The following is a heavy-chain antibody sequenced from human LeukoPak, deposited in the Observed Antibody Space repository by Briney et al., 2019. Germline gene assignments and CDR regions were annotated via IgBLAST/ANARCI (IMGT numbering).Heavy chain of an antibody. CDR3: ARDRRLHQ. J-gene: IGHJ1*01. Sequence: GGSLRLSCAASGFTFSDYYMTWIRQAPGKGLEWLSYIGGSDSPTNYADSVKGRFTISRDNAKSSLYLQMNSLRVEDTAIYYCARDRRLHQWGQGTLVTVSS. CDR2: IGGSDSPT. CDR1: GFTFSDYY. V-gene: IGHV3-11*04.